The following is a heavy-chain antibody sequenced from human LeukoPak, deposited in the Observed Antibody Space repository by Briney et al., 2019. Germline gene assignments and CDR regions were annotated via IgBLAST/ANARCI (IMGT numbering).Heavy chain of an antibody. CDR1: GFNVSSNY. J-gene: IGHJ4*02. Sequence: GGSLRLSCAASGFNVSSNYMTWIRQAPGKGLEWVSLIYGADAAYYAESVRGRFMISRDNLKNTLFLQMNSLRVEDTAVYHCVTSTGQQFIPYDYWGQGTHVTVSS. V-gene: IGHV3-66*02. D-gene: IGHD6-13*01. CDR3: VTSTGQQFIPYDY. CDR2: IYGADAA.